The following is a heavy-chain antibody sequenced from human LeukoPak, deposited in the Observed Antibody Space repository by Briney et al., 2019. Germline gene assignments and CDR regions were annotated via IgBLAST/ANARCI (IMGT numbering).Heavy chain of an antibody. J-gene: IGHJ6*02. Sequence: SETLSLTCAVYGGSFSGYYWSWIRQPPGKGLEWIGEINHSGSTNYNPSLKSRVTISVDTSKNQFSLKLSSVTAADTAVYYCASRLDCSSTSCHNYYYGMDVWGQGTTVTVSS. CDR3: ASRLDCSSTSCHNYYYGMDV. D-gene: IGHD2-2*02. V-gene: IGHV4-34*01. CDR1: GGSFSGYY. CDR2: INHSGST.